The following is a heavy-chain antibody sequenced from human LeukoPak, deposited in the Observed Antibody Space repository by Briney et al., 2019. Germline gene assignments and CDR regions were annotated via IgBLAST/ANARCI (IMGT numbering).Heavy chain of an antibody. CDR1: GFTFSSYS. CDR3: ARATTSDILTGFSDY. CDR2: ISSSSSYI. V-gene: IGHV3-21*01. J-gene: IGHJ4*02. Sequence: GRSLRLSCAASGFTFSSYSMNWVRQAPGKGLEWVSSISSSSSYIYYADSVKGRFTISRDNSKKSLYLQMNSLRSEDTAVYYCARATTSDILTGFSDYWGQGTLVTVSS. D-gene: IGHD3-9*01.